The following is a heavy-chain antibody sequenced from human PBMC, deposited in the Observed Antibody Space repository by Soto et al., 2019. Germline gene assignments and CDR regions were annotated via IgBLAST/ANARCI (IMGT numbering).Heavy chain of an antibody. J-gene: IGHJ4*02. Sequence: GGSLRLSCAASGFTFSGSGMHWVRQSPGKGLEWVAVISYDGSSKYYADSVKGRFTISRDNSKNTLYLQMNSLRAEDTAVYYCAKDSLYGDYIYYFDYWGQGALVTVSS. CDR2: ISYDGSSK. CDR3: AKDSLYGDYIYYFDY. V-gene: IGHV3-30*18. CDR1: GFTFSGSG. D-gene: IGHD4-17*01.